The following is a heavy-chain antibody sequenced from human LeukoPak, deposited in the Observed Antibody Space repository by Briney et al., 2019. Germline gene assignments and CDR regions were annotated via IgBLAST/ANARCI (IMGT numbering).Heavy chain of an antibody. D-gene: IGHD3-22*01. CDR1: GFTFSSYE. CDR3: ARDYYDNSGRFDY. Sequence: PGGSLRLSCAASGFTFSSYEMNWVRQVPGKGLEWVLYISGSGSTIYYADSVKGRFTISRDNAKNSLYLQMNSLRAEDTAVYYCARDYYDNSGRFDYWGQGTLVTVSS. J-gene: IGHJ4*02. V-gene: IGHV3-48*03. CDR2: ISGSGSTI.